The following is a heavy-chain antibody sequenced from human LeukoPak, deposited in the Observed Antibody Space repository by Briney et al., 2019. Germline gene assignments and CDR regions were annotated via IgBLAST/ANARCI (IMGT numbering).Heavy chain of an antibody. CDR3: ARHGSLRISGWYRRGVYFDY. D-gene: IGHD6-19*01. CDR1: GGSISSYY. CDR2: IYYSGST. J-gene: IGHJ4*02. V-gene: IGHV4-59*08. Sequence: SETLSLTCTVSGGSISSYYWSWIRQPPGKGLEWIGYIYYSGSTNYNPSLKSRVTISVDTSKNQFSLKLSSVTAADTAVYYCARHGSLRISGWYRRGVYFDYWGQGTLVTVSS.